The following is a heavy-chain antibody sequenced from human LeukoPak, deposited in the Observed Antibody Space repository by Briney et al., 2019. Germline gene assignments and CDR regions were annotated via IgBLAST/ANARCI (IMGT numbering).Heavy chain of an antibody. J-gene: IGHJ4*02. CDR3: ARHLQQWLGEPHPEDY. CDR2: ISSSGSTI. CDR1: GFTFSSYE. D-gene: IGHD3-10*01. V-gene: IGHV3-48*03. Sequence: GGSLRLSCAASGFTFSSYEMNWVCQAPGKGLEWVSYISSSGSTIYYADSVMGRFTISRDNAKNSLYLQMNSLRAEDTAVYYCARHLQQWLGEPHPEDYWGQGTLVTVSS.